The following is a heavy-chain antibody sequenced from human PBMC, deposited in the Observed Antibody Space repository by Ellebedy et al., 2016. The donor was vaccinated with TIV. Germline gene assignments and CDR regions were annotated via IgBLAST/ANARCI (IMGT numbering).Heavy chain of an antibody. V-gene: IGHV3-7*01. CDR3: VREDNTVVRGFNVRGNDF. D-gene: IGHD3-10*01. CDR2: IKHDGTEK. J-gene: IGHJ4*02. CDR1: GFTFSSNW. Sequence: GESLKISXAASGFTFSSNWMSWVRQAPGKGLEWVANIKHDGTEKYYVDSVKGRFTISRDNAKNSLYLQMNSLRAEDTAVYYCVREDNTVVRGFNVRGNDFWGQGTLVTVSS.